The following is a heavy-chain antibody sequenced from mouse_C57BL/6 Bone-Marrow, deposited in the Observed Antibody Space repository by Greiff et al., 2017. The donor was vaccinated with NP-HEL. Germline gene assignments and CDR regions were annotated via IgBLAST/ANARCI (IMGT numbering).Heavy chain of an antibody. Sequence: EVQRVESGGGLVKPGGSLKLSCAASGFTFSSYAMSWVRQTPEKRLEWVATISDGGSYTYYPDNVKGRFTISRDNAKNNLYLQMSHLKSEDTAMYYCARDLDYDAMDYWGQGTSVTVSS. CDR3: ARDLDYDAMDY. CDR2: ISDGGSYT. V-gene: IGHV5-4*01. J-gene: IGHJ4*01. CDR1: GFTFSSYA.